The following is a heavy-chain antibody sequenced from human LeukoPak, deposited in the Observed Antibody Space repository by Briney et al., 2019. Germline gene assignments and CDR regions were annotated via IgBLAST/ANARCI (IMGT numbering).Heavy chain of an antibody. V-gene: IGHV3-30-3*01. CDR3: SKGHCSRTSCLSSAEYFQY. J-gene: IGHJ1*01. CDR1: GFTFSSYA. Sequence: PGGSLRLSCAASGFTFSSYAMHWVRQAPGKGLEWVAVISYDGSNKYYADSVKGRFTISRDNSKNTLYLQMNSLRAEDTAVYYCSKGHCSRTSCLSSAEYFQYWGQGTLVTVSS. D-gene: IGHD2-2*01. CDR2: ISYDGSNK.